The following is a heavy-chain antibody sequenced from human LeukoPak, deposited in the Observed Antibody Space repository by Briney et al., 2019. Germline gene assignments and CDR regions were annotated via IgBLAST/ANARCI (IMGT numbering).Heavy chain of an antibody. D-gene: IGHD5-12*01. CDR2: MNPNSGGT. V-gene: IGHV1-2*02. Sequence: GASVKVSCKASGYTFTSYDINWVRQATGQGLEWMGWMNPNSGGTNYAQKFQGRVTMTRDTSISTAYMELNRLTSDDTAVYYCARDKYTGYETFDYWGQGTPVTVSS. J-gene: IGHJ4*02. CDR3: ARDKYTGYETFDY. CDR1: GYTFTSYD.